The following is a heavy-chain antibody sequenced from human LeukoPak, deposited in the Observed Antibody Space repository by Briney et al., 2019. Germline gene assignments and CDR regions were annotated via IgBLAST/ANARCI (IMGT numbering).Heavy chain of an antibody. CDR3: ARADYASSTSS. V-gene: IGHV4-34*01. D-gene: IGHD2-2*01. CDR1: GGSFSGYY. Sequence: SETLSLTCAVYGGSFSGYYWSWIRQPPGKGLEWIGEINHSGSTNYNPSLKSRVTISVDTSKNRFSLKLSSVTAADTAVYYCARADYASSTSSWGQGTLVTVSS. CDR2: INHSGST. J-gene: IGHJ5*02.